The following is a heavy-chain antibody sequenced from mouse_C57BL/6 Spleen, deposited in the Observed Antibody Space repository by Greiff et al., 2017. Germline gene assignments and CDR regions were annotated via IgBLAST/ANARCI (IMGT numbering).Heavy chain of an antibody. D-gene: IGHD1-1*01. CDR3: ARGDYGFDY. CDR1: GYTFTSYW. J-gene: IGHJ2*01. CDR2: IDPSDSET. V-gene: IGHV1-52*01. Sequence: QVQLQQPGAELVRPGSSVTLSCKASGYTFTSYWMHWVKQRPIQGLEWIGNIDPSDSETHYNQKFKDKATLTVDNSSSTAYMQLSSLTSEDSAVYYCARGDYGFDYWGKGTTVTVSS.